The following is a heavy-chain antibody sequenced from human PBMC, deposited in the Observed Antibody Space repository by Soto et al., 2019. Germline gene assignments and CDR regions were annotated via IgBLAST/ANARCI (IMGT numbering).Heavy chain of an antibody. CDR1: GFTVSNNY. J-gene: IGHJ4*02. D-gene: IGHD1-1*01. Sequence: ELQLVASGGGLVQPGGSLRLSCAASGFTVSNNYVRWVRQAPGKGLEWVSLIFSKGDTRYADSVKGRFTISRDSSSNTLYLQMNSLRVEDTDVYYCARDGTYNWVGGQGIHVTVSS. V-gene: IGHV3-66*01. CDR3: ARDGTYNWV. CDR2: IFSKGDT.